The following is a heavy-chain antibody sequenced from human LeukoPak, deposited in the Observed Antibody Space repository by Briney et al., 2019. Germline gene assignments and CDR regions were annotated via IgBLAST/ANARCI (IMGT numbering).Heavy chain of an antibody. CDR3: TRAGYSGYDFPLDY. J-gene: IGHJ4*02. CDR1: GYTFTSYG. D-gene: IGHD5-12*01. Sequence: ASVKVSCKASGYTFTSYGISWVRQAPGQGLEWMGWISAYNGNTNYAQKLQGRVTMTTDTSTSTAYMELRSLRSDDTAVYCCTRAGYSGYDFPLDYWGQGTLVTVSS. CDR2: ISAYNGNT. V-gene: IGHV1-18*01.